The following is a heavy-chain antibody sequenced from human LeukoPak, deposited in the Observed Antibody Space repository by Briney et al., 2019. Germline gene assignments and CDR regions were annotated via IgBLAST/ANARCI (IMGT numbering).Heavy chain of an antibody. CDR1: GGSLSSYY. D-gene: IGHD3-22*01. J-gene: IGHJ4*02. CDR3: ARGHHYYDLDFDY. CDR2: IYYSGST. Sequence: PSETLSLTCTVSGGSLSSYYWSWIRQPPGKGLEWIGYIYYSGSTNYNPSLKSRVTISVDTSKNQFSLKLSSVTAADTAVYYCARGHHYYDLDFDYWGQGTLVTVSS. V-gene: IGHV4-59*01.